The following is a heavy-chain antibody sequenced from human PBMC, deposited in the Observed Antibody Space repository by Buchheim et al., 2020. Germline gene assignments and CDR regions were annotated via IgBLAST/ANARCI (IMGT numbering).Heavy chain of an antibody. Sequence: EEQLVESGGGLVQPGGCLRLSCAASGFTFSSYSMNWVRQAPGKGLEWVSYISSTGRDMYYADSAKGRFTVSRDNAENSLYLQMNGLTAEDTAVYYCARDLYGYYAVDAWGQGTT. CDR3: ARDLYGYYAVDA. CDR2: ISSTGRDM. J-gene: IGHJ6*02. CDR1: GFTFSSYS. V-gene: IGHV3-48*01. D-gene: IGHD2/OR15-2a*01.